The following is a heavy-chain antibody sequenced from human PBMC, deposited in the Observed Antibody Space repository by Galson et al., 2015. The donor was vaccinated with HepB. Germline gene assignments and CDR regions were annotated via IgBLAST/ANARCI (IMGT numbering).Heavy chain of an antibody. D-gene: IGHD4-17*01. CDR2: IIPILGIA. J-gene: IGHJ4*02. V-gene: IGHV1-69*04. CDR3: ARDAEVRNPGDLIDY. Sequence: SVKVSCKASGGTFSSYAISWVRQAPGQGLEWMGRIIPILGIANYAQKFPGRVTITADKSTSTAYMELSSLRSEDTAVYYCARDAEVRNPGDLIDYWGQGTLVTVSS. CDR1: GGTFSSYA.